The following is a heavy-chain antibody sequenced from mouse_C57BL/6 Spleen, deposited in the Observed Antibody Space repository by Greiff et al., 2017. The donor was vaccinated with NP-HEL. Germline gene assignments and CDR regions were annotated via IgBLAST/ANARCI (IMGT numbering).Heavy chain of an antibody. V-gene: IGHV1-61*01. CDR3: ARPLNTGVAPGYFDV. Sequence: QVQLQQPGAELVRPGSSVKLSCKASGYTFTSYWMDWVKQRPGPGLEWIGNIYPSDSETHYNQKFQDKATLTVDKSSSTAYMQLSSLTSEDAAVYYCARPLNTGVAPGYFDVWGTGTTVTVSS. CDR1: GYTFTSYW. D-gene: IGHD1-1*01. J-gene: IGHJ1*03. CDR2: IYPSDSET.